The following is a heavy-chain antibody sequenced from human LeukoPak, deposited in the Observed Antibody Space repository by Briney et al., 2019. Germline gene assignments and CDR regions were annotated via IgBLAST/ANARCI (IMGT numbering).Heavy chain of an antibody. V-gene: IGHV3-21*01. CDR2: ISSGSSYI. CDR3: ATCIAAAAWLHNYDY. D-gene: IGHD6-13*01. CDR1: VFTFSSYS. J-gene: IGHJ4*02. Sequence: PGRSLRLSCAASVFTFSSYSLTWVRQAPGKGLEWVSSISSGSSYIYYADSVKGRFTISRDNAKNSLFLQMNSLRTEDTAVYYCATCIAAAAWLHNYDYWGQGTLVTVSS.